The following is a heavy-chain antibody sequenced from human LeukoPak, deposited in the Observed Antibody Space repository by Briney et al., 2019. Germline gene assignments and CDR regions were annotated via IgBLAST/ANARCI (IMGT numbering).Heavy chain of an antibody. CDR3: ARRSISGNSWDYFDY. CDR1: GASISSYY. J-gene: IGHJ4*02. V-gene: IGHV4-59*08. D-gene: IGHD4-23*01. CDR2: MYYSGST. Sequence: SETLPLTCTVSGASISSYYWSWIRQPPGKGLEWIAFMYYSGSTNYNPSLKSRVTVSVDTSKNQFSLKLRSVTAADTAVYYCARRSISGNSWDYFDYWGQGTLVTVSS.